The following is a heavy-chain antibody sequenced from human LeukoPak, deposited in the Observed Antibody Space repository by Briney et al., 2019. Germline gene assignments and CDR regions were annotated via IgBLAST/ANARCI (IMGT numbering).Heavy chain of an antibody. Sequence: GGSLRLSCAASGFTFSDYYMSWIRQAPGKGLEWVSYISSSGSTIYYADSVKGRFTISRDNAKNSLYLQMDSLRAEDTAVYYCAKDRGQWLFVYWGQGTLVTVSS. CDR2: ISSSGSTI. J-gene: IGHJ4*02. CDR3: AKDRGQWLFVY. D-gene: IGHD6-19*01. CDR1: GFTFSDYY. V-gene: IGHV3-11*01.